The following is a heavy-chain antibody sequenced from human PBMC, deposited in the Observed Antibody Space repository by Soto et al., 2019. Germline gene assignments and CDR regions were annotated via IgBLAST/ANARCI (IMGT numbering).Heavy chain of an antibody. V-gene: IGHV3-48*03. CDR1: GFTFSISE. CDR2: ISNSGNTI. Sequence: GGSLRLSCAASGFTFSISEMMWVRQAPGKGLEWISYISNSGNTIYYADSVRGRFTISRDNARSSLYLQLNSLRAEDTAVYYCARGVEMATLAVRYYFDYWGQGALVTVSS. J-gene: IGHJ4*02. D-gene: IGHD5-12*01. CDR3: ARGVEMATLAVRYYFDY.